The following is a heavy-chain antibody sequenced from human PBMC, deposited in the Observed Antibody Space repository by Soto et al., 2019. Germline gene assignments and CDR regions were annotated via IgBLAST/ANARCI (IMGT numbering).Heavy chain of an antibody. CDR3: ARVLLYYYDSSGYHPYYYYGMDV. V-gene: IGHV1-69*01. CDR2: IIPIFGTA. CDR1: GGTFSSYA. J-gene: IGHJ6*02. Sequence: QVQLVQSGAEVKKPGSSVKVSCKASGGTFSSYAISWVRQAPGQGLEWMGGIIPIFGTANYAQKFQGRVTIPADESTSTAYMELSSLRSEDTAVYYCARVLLYYYDSSGYHPYYYYGMDVWGQGTTVTVSS. D-gene: IGHD3-22*01.